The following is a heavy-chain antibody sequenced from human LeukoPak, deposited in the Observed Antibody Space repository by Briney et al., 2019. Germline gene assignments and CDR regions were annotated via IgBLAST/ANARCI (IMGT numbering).Heavy chain of an antibody. D-gene: IGHD5-12*01. CDR1: GGSISSYF. CDR3: ARKSSRGGFNGYDFWYFDL. Sequence: SETLSLTCTVSGGSISSYFWSWLRQPPGKRLEWIGYISYSGSTDYDPSLKSRVTLSVDTSKNRLSLKLSSVTAADTAVYYCARKSSRGGFNGYDFWYFDLWGRGTLVTVSS. CDR2: ISYSGST. V-gene: IGHV4-59*08. J-gene: IGHJ2*01.